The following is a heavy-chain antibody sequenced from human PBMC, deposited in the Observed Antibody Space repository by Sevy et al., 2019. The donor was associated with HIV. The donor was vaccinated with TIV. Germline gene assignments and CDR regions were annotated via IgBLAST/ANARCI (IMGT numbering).Heavy chain of an antibody. CDR3: ARAPRMEYDFWSGYHSGGMDV. CDR2: IYYSGST. D-gene: IGHD3-3*01. CDR1: GGSISSGGYY. V-gene: IGHV4-31*03. Sequence: SETLSLTCTVSGGSISSGGYYWSWIRQHPGKGLEWIGYIYYSGSTYYNPSLKSRFTISVDTYKNQFSLKLSAVTAADTAVYYCARAPRMEYDFWSGYHSGGMDVWGQGTTVTVSS. J-gene: IGHJ6*02.